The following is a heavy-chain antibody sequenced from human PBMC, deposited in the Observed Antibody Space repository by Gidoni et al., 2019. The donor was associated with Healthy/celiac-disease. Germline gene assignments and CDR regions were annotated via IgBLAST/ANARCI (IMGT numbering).Heavy chain of an antibody. Sequence: QVQLVQSGAEVKKPGASVKVSCKASGYTFTSYGISWVRQAPGQGLEWMGWISAYNGNTNYAQKLQGRVTMTTDTSTSTAYMELRSLRSDDTAVYYCARDQYCSSTSCPYYYGMDVWGQGTTVTVSS. D-gene: IGHD2-2*01. CDR1: GYTFTSYG. V-gene: IGHV1-18*01. CDR3: ARDQYCSSTSCPYYYGMDV. CDR2: ISAYNGNT. J-gene: IGHJ6*02.